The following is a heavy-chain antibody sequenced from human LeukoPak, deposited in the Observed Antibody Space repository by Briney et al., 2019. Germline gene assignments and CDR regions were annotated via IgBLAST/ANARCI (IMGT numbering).Heavy chain of an antibody. Sequence: PGGSLRLSCAASGCTFSNNWMSWVRQAPGKGLEWVANIKQDGSEKYYVDSVKGRFTIFRDNAKNSLYLQMNSLRAEDTAVYYCARGYIAVAVTGYWGQGTLVTVSS. CDR1: GCTFSNNW. CDR2: IKQDGSEK. V-gene: IGHV3-7*01. D-gene: IGHD6-19*01. CDR3: ARGYIAVAVTGY. J-gene: IGHJ4*02.